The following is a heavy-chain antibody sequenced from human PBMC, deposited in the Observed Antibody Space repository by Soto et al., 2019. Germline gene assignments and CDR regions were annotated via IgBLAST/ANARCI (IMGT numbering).Heavy chain of an antibody. CDR1: GGSISSGGYY. V-gene: IGHV4-31*03. CDR2: IFYSGTT. Sequence: SETLSLTCIVSGGSISSGGYYWSWIRQYPGKGLEWIGNIFYSGTTSYNPSLKSRVAISIDTSKNQFSLKLSSVTAADTAVYYCARERQPYTNSQGVWFGPWGQGTLVTVSS. D-gene: IGHD4-4*01. J-gene: IGHJ5*02. CDR3: ARERQPYTNSQGVWFGP.